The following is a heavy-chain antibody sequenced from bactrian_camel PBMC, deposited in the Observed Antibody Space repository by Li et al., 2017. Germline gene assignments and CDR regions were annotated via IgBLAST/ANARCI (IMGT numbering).Heavy chain of an antibody. CDR3: AAGTTPTNVWYARRDLLATGHFEY. V-gene: IGHV3S25*01. Sequence: SSYCLGWVRQAPGKEREGVAAIAVVGAFRRYADYVQGRFTISQDNAKNTVYLQLNSLKPEDTGMYYCAAGTTPTNVWYARRDLLATGHFEYWGQGTQVTVS. D-gene: IGHD2*01. J-gene: IGHJ4*01. CDR1: SSYC. CDR2: IAVVGAFR.